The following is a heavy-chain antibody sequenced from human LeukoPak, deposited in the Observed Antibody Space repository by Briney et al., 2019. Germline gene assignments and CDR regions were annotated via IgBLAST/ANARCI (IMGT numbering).Heavy chain of an antibody. Sequence: SQTLSLTCTVSGGSISSGSYYWSWIRQPAGKGPEWIGRIYTSGSTNYNPSLKSRVTISVDTSKNQFSLKLSSVTAADTAVYYCARDRYGGADYWGQGTLVTVSS. V-gene: IGHV4-61*02. D-gene: IGHD2-21*01. CDR1: GGSISSGSYY. J-gene: IGHJ4*02. CDR3: ARDRYGGADY. CDR2: IYTSGST.